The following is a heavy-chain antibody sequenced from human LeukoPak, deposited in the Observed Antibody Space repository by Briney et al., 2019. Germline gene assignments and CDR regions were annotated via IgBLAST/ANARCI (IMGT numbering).Heavy chain of an antibody. CDR2: INHSGST. V-gene: IGHV4-34*01. J-gene: IGHJ4*02. D-gene: IGHD3-9*01. Sequence: SETLSLTCAVYGGSFSDYYWSWIRQPPGKGLEWIGEINHSGSTNYNPSLKSRVTISVDTSKNQFSLKLSSVTAADTAVYYCARWSNYDILTGYYILDYWGQGTLVTVSS. CDR3: ARWSNYDILTGYYILDY. CDR1: GGSFSDYY.